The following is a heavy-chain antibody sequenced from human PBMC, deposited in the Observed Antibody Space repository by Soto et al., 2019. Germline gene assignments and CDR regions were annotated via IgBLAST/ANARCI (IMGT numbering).Heavy chain of an antibody. J-gene: IGHJ5*02. CDR3: ARDRPGYCSSTSCYEWFDP. V-gene: IGHV1-69*08. D-gene: IGHD2-2*01. Sequence: QVQLVQSGAEVKKPGSSVKVSCKASGGTFSSYTISWVRQAPGQGLEWMGRIIPILGIANYAQKFQGRVTITADKSTSTDYMELSSLRSEDTAVYYCARDRPGYCSSTSCYEWFDPWGQGTLVTVSS. CDR1: GGTFSSYT. CDR2: IIPILGIA.